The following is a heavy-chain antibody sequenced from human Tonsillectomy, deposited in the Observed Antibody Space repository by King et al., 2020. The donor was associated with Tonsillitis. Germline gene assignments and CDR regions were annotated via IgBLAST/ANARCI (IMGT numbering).Heavy chain of an antibody. V-gene: IGHV1-69*04. Sequence: QLVQSGAEVKKPGSSVKASCKASGGTFSSYAISWVRQAPGQGLEWMGRIIPILGIANYAQKFQGRVTITADKSTSTAYMELSSLRSEDTAVYYCAKLEGYYDSSGYYPDDAFDIWGQGTMVTVSS. D-gene: IGHD3-22*01. CDR3: AKLEGYYDSSGYYPDDAFDI. CDR1: GGTFSSYA. J-gene: IGHJ3*02. CDR2: IIPILGIA.